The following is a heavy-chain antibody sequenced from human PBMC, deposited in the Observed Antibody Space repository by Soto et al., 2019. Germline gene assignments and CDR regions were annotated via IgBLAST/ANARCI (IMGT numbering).Heavy chain of an antibody. J-gene: IGHJ4*02. D-gene: IGHD7-27*01. Sequence: EVQLFESGGGLVEPGGSRRLSCAASGFTFSSYTMSWVRQAPGKGLEWVSTISGSGSSTYSADSVKGRFTISRDNSKNTLYLQMNSLRVEDTAIYYCAKAWGIDYWGQGTLVTVSS. CDR3: AKAWGIDY. CDR1: GFTFSSYT. CDR2: ISGSGSST. V-gene: IGHV3-23*01.